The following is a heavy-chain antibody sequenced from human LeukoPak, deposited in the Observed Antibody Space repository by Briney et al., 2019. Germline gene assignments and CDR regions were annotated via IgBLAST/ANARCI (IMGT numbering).Heavy chain of an antibody. Sequence: ASVKVSCKASGYTFTSYGISWVRQAPGQGLERMGWISAYNGNTNYAQKLQGRVTMTTDTSTSTAYMELRSLRSDDTAVYYCARSLAAAGARDDAFDIWGQGTMVTVSS. D-gene: IGHD6-13*01. CDR1: GYTFTSYG. J-gene: IGHJ3*02. CDR2: ISAYNGNT. V-gene: IGHV1-18*01. CDR3: ARSLAAAGARDDAFDI.